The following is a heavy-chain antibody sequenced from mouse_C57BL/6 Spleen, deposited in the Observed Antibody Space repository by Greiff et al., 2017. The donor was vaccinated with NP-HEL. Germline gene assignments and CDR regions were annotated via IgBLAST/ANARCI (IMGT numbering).Heavy chain of an antibody. V-gene: IGHV3-6*01. CDR1: GYSITSGYY. J-gene: IGHJ3*01. Sequence: EVQLVESGPGLVKPSQSLSLTCSVTGYSITSGYYWNWIRQFPGNKLEWMGYISYDGSNNYNPSLKNRISITRDTSKNQFFLKLNSVTTEDTATYYCARGKDYGNSPFAYWGQGTLVTVSA. CDR3: ARGKDYGNSPFAY. D-gene: IGHD2-1*01. CDR2: ISYDGSN.